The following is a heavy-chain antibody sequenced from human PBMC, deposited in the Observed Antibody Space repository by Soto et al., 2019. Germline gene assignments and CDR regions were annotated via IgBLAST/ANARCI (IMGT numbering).Heavy chain of an antibody. CDR1: GFSLSSKGMR. J-gene: IGHJ4*02. V-gene: IGHV2-70*04. D-gene: IGHD4-17*01. CDR3: ARSPGGFTVATYFFDY. Sequence: SGPTLVNPTQTLTLACTFSGFSLSSKGMRVSWIRQPPGKALEWLARIDWDDDKFYSPSLRTRLTISKDTSKNQVVLTMTNVDPKDTATYYCARSPGGFTVATYFFDYWGQGTLVTVSS. CDR2: IDWDDDK.